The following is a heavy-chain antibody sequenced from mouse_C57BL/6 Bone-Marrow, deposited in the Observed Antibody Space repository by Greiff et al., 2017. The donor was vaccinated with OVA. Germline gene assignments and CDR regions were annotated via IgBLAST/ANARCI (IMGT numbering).Heavy chain of an antibody. V-gene: IGHV1-53*01. J-gene: IGHJ2*01. CDR2: INPSNGGT. CDR1: GYTFTSYW. Sequence: QVHVKQPGTDLVKPGASVKLSCKASGYTFTSYWMHWVKQRPGQGLEWIGNINPSNGGTNYNEKFKSKATLTVDKSSSTAYMQLSSLTSEDSAVYYCARPDYYGSSYGYWGQGTTLTVSS. D-gene: IGHD1-1*01. CDR3: ARPDYYGSSYGY.